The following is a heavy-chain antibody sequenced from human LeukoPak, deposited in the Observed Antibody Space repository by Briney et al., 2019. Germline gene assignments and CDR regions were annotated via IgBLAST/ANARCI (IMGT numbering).Heavy chain of an antibody. Sequence: SETLSLTCAVSGGFISSSNWWSWVRQPPGKGLEWIGEIYPSGSTYYNPSLKSRVTISVDKSKTQFSLKLTSVTAADTAVYYCARATYDSSGYYCDSWGQGTLVTVSS. CDR1: GGFISSSNW. CDR3: ARATYDSSGYYCDS. V-gene: IGHV4-4*02. D-gene: IGHD3-22*01. CDR2: IYPSGST. J-gene: IGHJ4*02.